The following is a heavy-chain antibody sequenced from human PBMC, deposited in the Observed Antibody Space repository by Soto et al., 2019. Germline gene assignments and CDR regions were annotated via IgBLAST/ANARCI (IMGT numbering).Heavy chain of an antibody. D-gene: IGHD6-6*01. J-gene: IGHJ6*02. V-gene: IGHV3-21*01. CDR1: GFTFSSYS. Sequence: KPGGSLRLSCAASGFTFSSYSMNWVRQAPGKGLEWVSSISSSSSYIYYADSVKGRFTNSRDNAKNSLYLQMNSLRAEDTAVYYCASGGWGSSSLDYYYGMDVWGQGTTVTVSS. CDR3: ASGGWGSSSLDYYYGMDV. CDR2: ISSSSSYI.